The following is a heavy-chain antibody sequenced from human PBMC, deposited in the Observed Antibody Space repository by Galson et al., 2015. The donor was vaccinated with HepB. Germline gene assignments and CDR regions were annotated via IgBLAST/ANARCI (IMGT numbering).Heavy chain of an antibody. CDR1: GFTFSSYG. V-gene: IGHV3-33*01. D-gene: IGHD4-11*01. J-gene: IGHJ4*02. Sequence: SLRLSCAASGFTFSSYGMHWVRQAPGKGLEWMAVIWHDGNNKYYADSVKGRFTISRDNSKNTLYLQMNSLRAEDTAVYYCARGLTTNYYSLDQWGQGTLVTVSS. CDR3: ARGLTTNYYSLDQ. CDR2: IWHDGNNK.